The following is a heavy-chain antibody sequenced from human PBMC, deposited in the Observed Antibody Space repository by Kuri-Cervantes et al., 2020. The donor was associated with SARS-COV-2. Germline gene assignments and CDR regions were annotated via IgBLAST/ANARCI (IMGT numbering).Heavy chain of an antibody. V-gene: IGHV3-53*01. CDR1: GFTVSNKY. CDR2: IDSGGNT. CDR3: TRADISGSNKWFFNL. D-gene: IGHD3-22*01. Sequence: GGSLRLSCAASGFTVSNKYMTWVRQAPRKGLNCVSVIDSGGNTYYADSVKGRFTISRDSSKNTLYLQMNNLSAADTAVYYCTRADISGSNKWFFNLWGRGTLVTVSS. J-gene: IGHJ2*01.